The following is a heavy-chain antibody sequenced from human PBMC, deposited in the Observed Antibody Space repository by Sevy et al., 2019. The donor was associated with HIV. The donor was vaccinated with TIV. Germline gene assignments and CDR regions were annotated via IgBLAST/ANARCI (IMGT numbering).Heavy chain of an antibody. CDR1: GFAFTNYYA. Sequence: AGSLRLSCAASGFAFTNYYAMHWVRQAPGTGLEWVSLISYDGSDKYYADSVKGRFTISRDNFKNTLYLQMNSLTTEYTAVYYCARPRANYVDHYFFYAMDVWGQGTTVTVSS. V-gene: IGHV3-30-3*01. D-gene: IGHD4-17*01. J-gene: IGHJ6*02. CDR2: ISYDGSDK. CDR3: ARPRANYVDHYFFYAMDV.